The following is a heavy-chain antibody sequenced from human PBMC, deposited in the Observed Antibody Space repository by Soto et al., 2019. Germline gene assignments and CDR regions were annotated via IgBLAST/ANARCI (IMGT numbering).Heavy chain of an antibody. Sequence: GASVKVSCKASGYTFTNYAMQWVRQAPGQRLEWMGWINSGDANTKYSQRFQGRVTFTRDTSASTVYMELSSLTSEDTAVYYCARGIWGSPRYYFDNWGQGTLVTVSS. CDR3: ARGIWGSPRYYFDN. CDR2: INSGDANT. CDR1: GYTFTNYA. D-gene: IGHD3-16*01. J-gene: IGHJ4*02. V-gene: IGHV1-3*01.